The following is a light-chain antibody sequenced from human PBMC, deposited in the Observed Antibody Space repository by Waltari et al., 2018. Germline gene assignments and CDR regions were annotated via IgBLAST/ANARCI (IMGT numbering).Light chain of an antibody. Sequence: DVQMTQSPSSLSASVGDSVTITCRASQSIANYLNWYQQKPGKVPKLLIYAASSLHSGVPSRFSGSGYGTEFTLTITNLQPEDFATYYCQQSYTTLTFGGGTKVE. V-gene: IGKV1-39*01. CDR3: QQSYTTLT. J-gene: IGKJ4*01. CDR2: AAS. CDR1: QSIANY.